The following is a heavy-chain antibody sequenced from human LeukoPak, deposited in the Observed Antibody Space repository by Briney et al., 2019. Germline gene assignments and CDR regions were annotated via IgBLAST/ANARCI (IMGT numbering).Heavy chain of an antibody. V-gene: IGHV1-69*01. D-gene: IGHD3-3*01. J-gene: IGHJ4*02. Sequence: GSSVKVSCKASGGTFSSYAISWVRQAPGQGLEWMGGIIPIFGTANYAQKFQGRVTITADESTSTAYMELSSLRSEDTAVYYRARGRARFTSSFFDYWGQGTLVTVSS. CDR1: GGTFSSYA. CDR3: ARGRARFTSSFFDY. CDR2: IIPIFGTA.